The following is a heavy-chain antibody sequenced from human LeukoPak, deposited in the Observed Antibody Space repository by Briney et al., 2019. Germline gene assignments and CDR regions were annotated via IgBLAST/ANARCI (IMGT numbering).Heavy chain of an antibody. CDR3: ARVRWSDNNYFDY. CDR2: INHSGST. D-gene: IGHD1-20*01. V-gene: IGHV4-34*01. CDR1: GGSFSGYY. J-gene: IGHJ4*02. Sequence: PSETLSLTCAVYGGSFSGYYWSWIRQPPGKGLEWIGEINHSGSTNYNPSLKSRVTISVDTSKNQFSLKLSSVTAADTAVYYCARVRWSDNNYFDYWGQGTLVTVSS.